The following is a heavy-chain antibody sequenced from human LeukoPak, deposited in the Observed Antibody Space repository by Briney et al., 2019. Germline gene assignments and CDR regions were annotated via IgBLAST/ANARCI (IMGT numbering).Heavy chain of an antibody. CDR3: ARGPAMFRSRIPVSQRKNALDV. CDR1: GGSFSGYY. V-gene: IGHV4-34*01. CDR2: INHSENT. J-gene: IGHJ6*01. Sequence: SETLSLTCAVYGGSFSGYYWTWIRQPPGKGLEWIGEINHSENTNYSPSLKSRVTMALDTSKKQFSLRLTSVTAADTALYYCARGPAMFRSRIPVSQRKNALDVWSQGTTVIVSS. D-gene: IGHD3-10*01.